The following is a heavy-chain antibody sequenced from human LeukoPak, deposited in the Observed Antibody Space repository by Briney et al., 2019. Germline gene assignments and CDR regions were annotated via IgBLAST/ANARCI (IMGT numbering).Heavy chain of an antibody. CDR1: GFTFSSYA. Sequence: PGGSLRLSCAASGFTFSSYAMSWVRQAPGKGLEWVSAISGSGGSTYYADSVKGRFTISRDNSKNTLYLQMNSLRAEDTAVYYCAKAFSGYSYPESGDYWGQGTLVTVSS. V-gene: IGHV3-23*01. CDR2: ISGSGGST. CDR3: AKAFSGYSYPESGDY. D-gene: IGHD5-18*01. J-gene: IGHJ4*02.